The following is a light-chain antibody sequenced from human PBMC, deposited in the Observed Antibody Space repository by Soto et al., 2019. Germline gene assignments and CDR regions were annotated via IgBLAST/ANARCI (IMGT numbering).Light chain of an antibody. J-gene: IGKJ1*01. CDR2: KAS. V-gene: IGKV1-5*03. Sequence: DIQMTRSPSTLSGSVGGRVTITCRASQTISSWLSWQQQKPGKAPKLLIYKASTLKSGVPSRFSGSGSGTEFTLTISSLQPDDFATYYCQHYNGYSEAFGQGTKVDIK. CDR1: QTISSW. CDR3: QHYNGYSEA.